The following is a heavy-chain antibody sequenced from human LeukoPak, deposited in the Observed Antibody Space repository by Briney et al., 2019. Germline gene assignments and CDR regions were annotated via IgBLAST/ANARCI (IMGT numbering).Heavy chain of an antibody. CDR1: GGSFSGYY. D-gene: IGHD3-10*01. J-gene: IGHJ4*02. CDR3: ARGLPYGY. Sequence: SETLSLTCAVYGGSFSGYYWSWIRQPPGKGLEWIGEINHSGSTNYNPSLKCRVTISVDTSKNQFSLKLSSVTAADTAVYYCARGLPYGYWGQGTLVTVSS. V-gene: IGHV4-34*01. CDR2: INHSGST.